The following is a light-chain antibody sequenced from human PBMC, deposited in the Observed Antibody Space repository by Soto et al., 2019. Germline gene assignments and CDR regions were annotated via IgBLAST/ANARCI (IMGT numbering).Light chain of an antibody. CDR1: QSIDSN. CDR3: QQYDTWPPKYT. J-gene: IGKJ2*01. V-gene: IGKV3-15*01. CDR2: GAS. Sequence: EIVMTQSPVTLSVSPGERATLSCRASQSIDSNLAWYQQKPGQAPRLLIYGASTRATGVPARFSGSGSGTEFSLSISSLQSEDSAVYYCQQYDTWPPKYTFGQGTKLEIK.